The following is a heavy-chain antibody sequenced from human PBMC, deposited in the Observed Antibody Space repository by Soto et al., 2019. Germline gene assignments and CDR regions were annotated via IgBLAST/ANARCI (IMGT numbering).Heavy chain of an antibody. V-gene: IGHV3-23*01. Sequence: EVQLLESGGALVQPGGSLRLSCEASGFTFSGSDMTWVRQAPGKGLEWVSGISASGGSTYYADSVKGRFTISRDNSRSTLFLQMDSLRAGDTALYYCARAGIPSNAMNMYFDYWGQGALVTVSS. J-gene: IGHJ4*02. CDR1: GFTFSGSD. D-gene: IGHD2-2*01. CDR3: ARAGIPSNAMNMYFDY. CDR2: ISASGGST.